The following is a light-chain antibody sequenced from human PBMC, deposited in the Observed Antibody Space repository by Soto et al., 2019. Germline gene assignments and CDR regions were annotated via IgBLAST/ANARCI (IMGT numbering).Light chain of an antibody. J-gene: IGKJ1*01. V-gene: IGKV3-15*01. CDR2: GAS. CDR1: QSVSSN. Sequence: EIVMTQSPASLSVSPGDRATLSCRASQSVSSNLAWYQQKPGQAPRLLIYGASTRPTDVPARFSGSGSGTEFTLTISSLQSEDFVVYYCQQYNNWPRTFGQGTKVEIK. CDR3: QQYNNWPRT.